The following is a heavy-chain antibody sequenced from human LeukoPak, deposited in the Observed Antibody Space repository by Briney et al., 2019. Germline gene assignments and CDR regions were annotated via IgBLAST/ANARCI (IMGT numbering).Heavy chain of an antibody. CDR1: GGSISSYY. V-gene: IGHV4-39*01. D-gene: IGHD3-3*01. Sequence: SETLSLTCTVSGGSISSYYWSWIRQPPGKGLEWIGSIYYSGSTYYNPSLKSRVTISVDTSKNQFSLKLSSVTAADTAVYYCARVRFLERLPDYWGQGTLVTVSS. J-gene: IGHJ4*02. CDR2: IYYSGST. CDR3: ARVRFLERLPDY.